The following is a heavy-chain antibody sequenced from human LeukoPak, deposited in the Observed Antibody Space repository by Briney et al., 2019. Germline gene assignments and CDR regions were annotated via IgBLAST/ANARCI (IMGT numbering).Heavy chain of an antibody. V-gene: IGHV1-69*01. D-gene: IGHD3-10*01. Sequence: SVKVSCKASGGTFSSYAISWVRQAPGQGLEWMGGIIPIFGTADYAQKFQGRVTITADESTSTAYMELNSLRSEDTAAYYCARDPSMIRGENTPYFDYWGQGTLVTVSS. CDR3: ARDPSMIRGENTPYFDY. J-gene: IGHJ4*02. CDR1: GGTFSSYA. CDR2: IIPIFGTA.